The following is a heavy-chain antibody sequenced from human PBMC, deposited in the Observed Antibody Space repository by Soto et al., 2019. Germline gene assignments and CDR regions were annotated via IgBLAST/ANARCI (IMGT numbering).Heavy chain of an antibody. V-gene: IGHV1-18*01. CDR1: GYAFTTYG. CDR3: ARGRYGDY. J-gene: IGHJ4*02. CDR2: ISAHNGNT. D-gene: IGHD1-1*01. Sequence: QVHLVQSGAEVKKPGASVKVSCKGSGYAFTTYGITWVRQAPGQGLEWMGWISAHNGNTNYAQKLQGRVTVTRDTSTSTAYRELRSLISDDTAVYYCARGRYGDYWGQGAVVTVSS.